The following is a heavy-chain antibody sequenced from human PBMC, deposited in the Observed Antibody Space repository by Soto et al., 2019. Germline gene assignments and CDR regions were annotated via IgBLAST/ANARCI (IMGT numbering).Heavy chain of an antibody. D-gene: IGHD3-22*01. CDR2: ISGSGGST. CDR3: AKALTDYDGSGRVDD. J-gene: IGHJ4*02. Sequence: VGSLRLSCAASGFTFSSYAMSWVRQAPGKGLEWVSAISGSGGSTYYADSVKGRFTISRDNSKNTLYLQMNSLRAEDTAVYYCAKALTDYDGSGRVDDWGQGTLGSVAP. V-gene: IGHV3-23*01. CDR1: GFTFSSYA.